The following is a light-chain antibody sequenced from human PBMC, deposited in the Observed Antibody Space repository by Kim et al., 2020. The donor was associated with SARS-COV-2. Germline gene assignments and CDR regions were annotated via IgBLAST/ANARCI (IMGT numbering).Light chain of an antibody. Sequence: EIVLTQSPATLSLSPGERATLSCRASQSVSSYLAWYQQKPGQAPRLLIYDASNRATGIPARFSGSGSGTDFTLTISSLEPEDFAVYYCEQCSKWPPGPSITFGQGTRVEIK. CDR3: EQCSKWPPGPSIT. V-gene: IGKV3-11*01. CDR1: QSVSSY. CDR2: DAS. J-gene: IGKJ5*01.